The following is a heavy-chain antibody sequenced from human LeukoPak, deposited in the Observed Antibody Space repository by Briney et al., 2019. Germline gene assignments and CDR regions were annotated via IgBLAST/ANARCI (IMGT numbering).Heavy chain of an antibody. J-gene: IGHJ4*02. CDR2: ISSSSSTI. CDR3: ARYETGYLDY. D-gene: IGHD1-1*01. Sequence: GGSLRLSCAASGFTFSSYEMNWVRQAPGKGLEWVSYISSSSSTIYYADSVKGRFTISRDNAKNSLYLQMNSLRAEDTAVYYCARYETGYLDYWGQGTLVTVSS. V-gene: IGHV3-48*03. CDR1: GFTFSSYE.